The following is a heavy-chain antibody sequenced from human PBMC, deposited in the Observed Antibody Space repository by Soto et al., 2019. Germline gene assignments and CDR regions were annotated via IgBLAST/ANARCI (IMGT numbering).Heavy chain of an antibody. CDR1: GCTFSSYG. CDR2: IWYDGSNK. J-gene: IGHJ6*03. V-gene: IGHV3-33*01. D-gene: IGHD2-2*01. CDR3: ARVRGDIVVVPTYYYYMDV. Sequence: GSLRLSCAASGCTFSSYGMHWVRQAPGKGLEWVAVIWYDGSNKYYADSVKGRFTISRDNSKNTLYLQMNSLRAEDTAVYYCARVRGDIVVVPTYYYYMDVWGKGTTVTVSS.